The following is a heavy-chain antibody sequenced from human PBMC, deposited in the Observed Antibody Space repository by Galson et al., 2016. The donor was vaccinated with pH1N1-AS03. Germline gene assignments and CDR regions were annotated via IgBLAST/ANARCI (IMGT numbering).Heavy chain of an antibody. V-gene: IGHV4-59*08. J-gene: IGHJ6*02. CDR1: GASISTYY. CDR2: LYYSGST. D-gene: IGHD3-10*01. Sequence: SETLSLTCTVSGASISTYYWSWIRQPPGKGLEWIGYLYYSGSTKYNRSLKSRVTISADTSKSQFSLELNSVTAADTAVYYCARLARGPWHLDVWGQGTTVTVSS. CDR3: ARLARGPWHLDV.